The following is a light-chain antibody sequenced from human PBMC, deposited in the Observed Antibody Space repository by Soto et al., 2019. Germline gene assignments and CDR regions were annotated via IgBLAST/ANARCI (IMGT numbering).Light chain of an antibody. J-gene: IGKJ3*01. Sequence: DIQMTQSPSTLSASVGDRVTITCRASQIINTWLAWYQQKPGKAPKLLIYRASNLVSGVPSRFSGSGSGTEFTLTISSLQPDDFSIYYCQQYETYSGTFGTGTKVDL. CDR3: QQYETYSGT. CDR2: RAS. V-gene: IGKV1-5*03. CDR1: QIINTW.